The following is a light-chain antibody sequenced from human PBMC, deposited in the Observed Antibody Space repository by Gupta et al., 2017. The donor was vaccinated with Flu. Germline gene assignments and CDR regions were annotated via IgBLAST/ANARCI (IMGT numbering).Light chain of an antibody. Sequence: KEKVTITCRASQIMGSNLHWYQQKPDQSPKLLIKYASQSFSGVPSRFSGSGSGTDFTLTINGLEAEDAATYFCHQSSSLPYTFGQGTKLEIK. V-gene: IGKV6-21*01. CDR2: YAS. CDR1: QIMGSN. J-gene: IGKJ2*01. CDR3: HQSSSLPYT.